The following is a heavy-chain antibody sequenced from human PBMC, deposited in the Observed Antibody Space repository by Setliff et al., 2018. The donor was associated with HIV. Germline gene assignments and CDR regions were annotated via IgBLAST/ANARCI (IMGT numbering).Heavy chain of an antibody. CDR2: INPKSGDT. CDR1: GYTFSDYY. CDR3: VTAQWTVVLPAPRETHFES. Sequence: ASVKVSCKTSGYTFSDYYMHWVRQAPGQGLEWMGWINPKSGDTKYAQKFQGRVTMTRDTSISTVYMELSSLRSDDTAVYYCVTAQWTVVLPAPRETHFESWGQGTLVTVSS. V-gene: IGHV1-2*02. J-gene: IGHJ4*02. D-gene: IGHD6-19*01.